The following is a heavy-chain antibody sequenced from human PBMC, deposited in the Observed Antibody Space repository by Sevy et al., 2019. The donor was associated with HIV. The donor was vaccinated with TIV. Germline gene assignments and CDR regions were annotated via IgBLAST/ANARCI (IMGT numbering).Heavy chain of an antibody. CDR3: ARAYCSGGSCYSLAY. Sequence: ASVKVSCKASGYTFTSYRISWVRQAPGQGLEWMGWISTYYGDTNYVQKLQGRVTMITDTSTSTAYMELRSLRSDDTAVYYCARAYCSGGSCYSLAYWGQGTLVTVSS. CDR1: GYTFTSYR. V-gene: IGHV1-18*01. J-gene: IGHJ4*02. D-gene: IGHD2-15*01. CDR2: ISTYYGDT.